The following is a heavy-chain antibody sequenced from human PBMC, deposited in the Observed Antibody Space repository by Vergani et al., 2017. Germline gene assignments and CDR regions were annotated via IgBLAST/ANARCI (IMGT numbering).Heavy chain of an antibody. CDR1: GWSFSGYY. D-gene: IGHD2-2*01. CDR3: ARGQYWSSTSCYYYYYYGMDV. CDR2: INHSGST. V-gene: IGHV4-34*01. J-gene: IGHJ6*02. Sequence: QVQLQQWGAGLLKPSETLSLTCAVYGWSFSGYYWSWFRQPPGKGLEWIGEINHSGSTNYNPSLKSRVTISVDTSKNQFSLKLSSVTAADTAVYYCARGQYWSSTSCYYYYYYGMDVWGQGTTVTVSS.